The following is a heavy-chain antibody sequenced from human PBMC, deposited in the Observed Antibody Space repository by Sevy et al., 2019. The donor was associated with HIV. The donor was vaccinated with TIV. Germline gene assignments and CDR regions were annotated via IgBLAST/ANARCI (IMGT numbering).Heavy chain of an antibody. J-gene: IGHJ4*02. D-gene: IGHD5-18*01. Sequence: SETLSLTCSVSGASITDYYWTWIRQPPGKGLEWIGYQFYSGSTTYNPSLKSRVTISLDMSRNQFSLRLNSVTAADTAVYYCARSENLDTAPIDSWGQGTLVTVSS. CDR2: QFYSGST. CDR1: GASITDYY. CDR3: ARSENLDTAPIDS. V-gene: IGHV4-59*01.